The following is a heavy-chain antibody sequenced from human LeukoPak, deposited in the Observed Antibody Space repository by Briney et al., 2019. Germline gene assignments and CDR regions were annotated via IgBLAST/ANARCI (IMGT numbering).Heavy chain of an antibody. D-gene: IGHD3-9*01. J-gene: IGHJ6*02. CDR2: IYSGGST. V-gene: IGHV3-53*01. Sequence: GGSLRLSCAASGFTVSSNYMSWVRQAPGKGLEWVSVIYSGGSTYYADSVKGRFTISRDNSKNTLYLQMNSLRAEDTAVYYCARGVRTYYDILGPYGMDVWGQGTTVTVSS. CDR1: GFTVSSNY. CDR3: ARGVRTYYDILGPYGMDV.